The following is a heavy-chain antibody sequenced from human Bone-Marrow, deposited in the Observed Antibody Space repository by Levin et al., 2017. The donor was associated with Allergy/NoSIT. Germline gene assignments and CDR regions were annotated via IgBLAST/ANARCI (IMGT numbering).Heavy chain of an antibody. CDR1: GFTFSDYY. V-gene: IGHV3-11*06. CDR2: ISSSSSYT. CDR3: ARVSAERFLEWLLFNPSNAGHSFDY. D-gene: IGHD3-3*01. Sequence: GGSLRLSCAASGFTFSDYYMSWIRQAPGKGLEWVSYISSSSSYTNYADSVKGRFTISRDNAKNSLYLQMNSLRAEDTAVYYCARVSAERFLEWLLFNPSNAGHSFDYWGQGTLVTVSS. J-gene: IGHJ4*02.